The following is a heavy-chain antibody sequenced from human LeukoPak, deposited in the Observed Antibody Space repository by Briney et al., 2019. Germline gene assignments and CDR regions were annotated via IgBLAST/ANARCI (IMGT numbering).Heavy chain of an antibody. CDR1: GGSISSYY. CDR2: IYYSGST. V-gene: IGHV4-59*01. D-gene: IGHD4-17*01. J-gene: IGHJ3*02. CDR3: ARSSDQHDYGDYNDAFDI. Sequence: PSETLSLTCTVPGGSISSYYWSWIRQPPGKGLEWIGYIYYSGSTNYNPSLKSRVTISVDTSKNQFSLKLSSVTAADTAVYYCARSSDQHDYGDYNDAFDIWGQGTMVTVSS.